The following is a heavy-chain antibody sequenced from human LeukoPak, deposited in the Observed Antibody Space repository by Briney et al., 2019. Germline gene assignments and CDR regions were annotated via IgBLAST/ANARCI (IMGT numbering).Heavy chain of an antibody. CDR3: AYLAEGGYAIDY. D-gene: IGHD1-1*01. CDR1: GCTFTSYG. V-gene: IGHV1-18*01. Sequence: ASVKVSCKASGCTFTSYGISWVRQAPGQGLEWMGWISAYNGNTNYAQKLQGRVTMTTDTSTSTAYMELRSLRSDDTAVYYCAYLAEGGYAIDYWGQGTLVTVSS. CDR2: ISAYNGNT. J-gene: IGHJ4*02.